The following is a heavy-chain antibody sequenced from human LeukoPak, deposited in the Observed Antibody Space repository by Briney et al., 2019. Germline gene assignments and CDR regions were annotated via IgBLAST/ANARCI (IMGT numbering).Heavy chain of an antibody. Sequence: GGSLRLSCAVSGFLFRNHWMTWVRQAPGKGLEWVASIKEDGSEQYYVDSVKGRFTISRDNDKNSVYLQMSSLRPGDTAVYYCARTRSYFDYWGQGTLVTVSS. V-gene: IGHV3-7*03. D-gene: IGHD3-10*01. CDR2: IKEDGSEQ. J-gene: IGHJ4*02. CDR3: ARTRSYFDY. CDR1: GFLFRNHW.